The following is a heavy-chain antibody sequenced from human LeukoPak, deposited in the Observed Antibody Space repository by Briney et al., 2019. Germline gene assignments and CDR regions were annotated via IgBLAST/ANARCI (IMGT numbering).Heavy chain of an antibody. J-gene: IGHJ4*02. D-gene: IGHD3/OR15-3a*01. CDR2: INPSGGST. V-gene: IGHV1-46*01. CDR1: GYTFTSYY. CDR3: ARALDPGKWSRPFDY. Sequence: ASVKVSCKASGYTFTSYYMHWVRQAPGQGLEWMGIINPSGGSTSYAQKFQGRVTMTRDTSTSTVYMELSSLRSEDTAVYYCARALDPGKWSRPFDYWGQGTLVTVSS.